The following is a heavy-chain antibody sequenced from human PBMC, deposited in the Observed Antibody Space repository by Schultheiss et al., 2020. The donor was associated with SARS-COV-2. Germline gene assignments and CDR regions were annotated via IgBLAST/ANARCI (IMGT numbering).Heavy chain of an antibody. V-gene: IGHV3-23*01. CDR3: AKEAVSGLSVGENWFDP. CDR1: GFTFSSYW. J-gene: IGHJ5*02. D-gene: IGHD6-19*01. Sequence: GGSLRLSCAASGFTFSSYWMHWVRQAPGKGLVWVSSISGTDDDTYYADSVTGRFALSSDSSKNTLYLQINNLRADDTAVYYCAKEAVSGLSVGENWFDPWGQGTLVTVSS. CDR2: ISGTDDDT.